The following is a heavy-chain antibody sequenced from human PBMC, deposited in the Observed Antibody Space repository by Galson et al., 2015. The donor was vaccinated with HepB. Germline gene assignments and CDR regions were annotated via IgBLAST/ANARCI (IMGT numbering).Heavy chain of an antibody. J-gene: IGHJ4*02. CDR1: GFTFSSYG. CDR2: ISYDGSNK. V-gene: IGHV3-30*18. D-gene: IGHD3-10*01. Sequence: SLRLSCAASGFTFSSYGMHWVRQAPGKGLEWVAVISYDGSNKYYADSVKGRFTISRDNSKNTLYLQMNSLRAEDTAVYYCAKDREYYYGSGSYGDWGQGTLVTVSS. CDR3: AKDREYYYGSGSYGD.